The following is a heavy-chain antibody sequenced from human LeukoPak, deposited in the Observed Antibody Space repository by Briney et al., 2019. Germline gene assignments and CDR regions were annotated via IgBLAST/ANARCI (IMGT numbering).Heavy chain of an antibody. CDR2: INTNTGNP. CDR1: GYTFSTYA. CDR3: ARANLWFGELGWIDP. J-gene: IGHJ5*02. V-gene: IGHV7-4-1*02. D-gene: IGHD3-10*01. Sequence: ASVKVSCKASGYTFSTYAMNWVRQAPGQGLEWMGWINTNTGNPTYAQGFTGRYVFSLDTSVTTAYLQISSLKADDTAVYYCARANLWFGELGWIDPWGQGTLVTVSS.